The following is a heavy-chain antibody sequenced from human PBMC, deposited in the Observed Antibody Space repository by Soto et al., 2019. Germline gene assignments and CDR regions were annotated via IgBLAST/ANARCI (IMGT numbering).Heavy chain of an antibody. D-gene: IGHD2-2*01. Sequence: EVQLLESGGGLVQPGGSLRLSCAASGFTFSSYGMSWVRQAPGTGLEWVSAVSSSGGTTNYAGSVKGRFTISRDNSKNTLYMQMNSLRAEDTAVYYCAKVSRGVVVPADMYWGQGTLVTVSS. CDR2: VSSSGGTT. V-gene: IGHV3-23*01. J-gene: IGHJ4*01. CDR3: AKVSRGVVVPADMY. CDR1: GFTFSSYG.